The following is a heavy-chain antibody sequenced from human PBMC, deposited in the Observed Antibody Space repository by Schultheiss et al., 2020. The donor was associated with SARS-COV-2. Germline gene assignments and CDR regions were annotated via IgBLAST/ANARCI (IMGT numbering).Heavy chain of an antibody. CDR3: ATSPSGYSSSWAY. CDR2: IYHSGST. J-gene: IGHJ4*02. D-gene: IGHD6-13*01. CDR1: GGSISSSNW. V-gene: IGHV4-4*02. Sequence: SETLSLTCAVSGGSISSSNWWSWVRQPPGKGLEWIGEIYHSGSTNYNPSLKSRVTISVDTSKNQFSLKLSSVTAADTAVYYCATSPSGYSSSWAYWGQGTLVTVSS.